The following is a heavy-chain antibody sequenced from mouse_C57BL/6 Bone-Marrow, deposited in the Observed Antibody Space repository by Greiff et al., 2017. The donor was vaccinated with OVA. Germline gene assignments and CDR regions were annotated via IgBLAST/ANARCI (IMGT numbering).Heavy chain of an antibody. CDR2: IDPYDSET. D-gene: IGHD1-1*01. V-gene: IGHV1-52*01. CDR1: GYTFTSYW. J-gene: IGHJ1*03. Sequence: QVQLQQPGADLVRPGPSVKLSCKASGYTFTSYWMHWVKQRPIQGLVWMGNIDPYDSETHYNQKFKDKATLTVDKSSSTAYMQLSSLTSEDSAVYYCARPYYGSSRWYFDVWGTGTTVTVSS. CDR3: ARPYYGSSRWYFDV.